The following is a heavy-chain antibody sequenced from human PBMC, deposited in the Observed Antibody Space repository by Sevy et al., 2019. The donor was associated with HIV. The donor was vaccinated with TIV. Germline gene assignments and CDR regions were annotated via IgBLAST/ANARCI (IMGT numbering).Heavy chain of an antibody. V-gene: IGHV3-30*02. Sequence: GGSLRLSCAASRLSFNGYGMHWVRQAPGKGLEWVALIRYDGSNKYYADSVKGRFTISRDDSKNTLYLQMNSLRAEDTALYYCARGTPAFCTGGVCFNWFDPWGQGTLVTVSS. CDR2: IRYDGSNK. J-gene: IGHJ5*02. CDR1: RLSFNGYG. CDR3: ARGTPAFCTGGVCFNWFDP. D-gene: IGHD2-8*02.